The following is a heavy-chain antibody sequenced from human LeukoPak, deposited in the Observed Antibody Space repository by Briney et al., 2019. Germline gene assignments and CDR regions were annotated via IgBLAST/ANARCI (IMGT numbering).Heavy chain of an antibody. Sequence: ASVTVSCKASRYTFTHYYMHWLRQAPGQGLEWMGIINPSGGNTSYAQKLQGRVTMTRDTSTSTVYMELSSLRSEDTAVYYCAAYDSVAFDIWGQGTMVTVSS. CDR2: INPSGGNT. CDR3: AAYDSVAFDI. CDR1: RYTFTHYY. J-gene: IGHJ3*02. D-gene: IGHD3-22*01. V-gene: IGHV1-46*03.